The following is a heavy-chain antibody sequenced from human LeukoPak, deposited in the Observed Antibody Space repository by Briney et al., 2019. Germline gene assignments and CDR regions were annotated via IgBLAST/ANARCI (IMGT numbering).Heavy chain of an antibody. CDR1: GVNLYSSE. CDR2: ISAGTTAE. V-gene: IGHV3-48*03. D-gene: IGHD6-13*01. J-gene: IGHJ3*02. Sequence: PGGSLRLSCVGSGVNLYSSEMNWVRQAPGKGLEWVSHISAGTTAEYYAESPTTRFTMSRDNARNSISLHMSNLRAEDTAVYSCAKEEANSNWPPDGFDIWGQGTMVTVSS. CDR3: AKEEANSNWPPDGFDI.